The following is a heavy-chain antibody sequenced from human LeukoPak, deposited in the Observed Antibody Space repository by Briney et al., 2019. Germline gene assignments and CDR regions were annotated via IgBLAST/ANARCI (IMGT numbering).Heavy chain of an antibody. CDR2: ISYDGSNK. Sequence: GGSLRLSRAASGFTFSSYGMHWVRQAPGKGLEWVAVISYDGSNKYYADSVKGRFTISRDNSKNTLYLQMNSLRAEDTAVYYCAKDLGYCSSTSCYGGYYYYYGMDVWGKGTTVTVSS. D-gene: IGHD2-2*01. J-gene: IGHJ6*04. V-gene: IGHV3-30*18. CDR1: GFTFSSYG. CDR3: AKDLGYCSSTSCYGGYYYYYGMDV.